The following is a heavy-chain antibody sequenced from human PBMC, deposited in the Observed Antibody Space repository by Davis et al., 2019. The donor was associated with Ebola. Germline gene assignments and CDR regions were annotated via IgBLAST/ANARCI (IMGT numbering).Heavy chain of an antibody. J-gene: IGHJ6*02. V-gene: IGHV3-21*01. CDR3: ARGDFDWLDAGLMYGVDV. CDR1: GFTFSDYS. CDR2: INSASYYI. Sequence: PGGSLRLSCAASGFTFSDYSMKWVRQAPGKGLEWVSSINSASYYIFYADSVRGRFTTSRDNAQNSLYLHMNNLRVEDTAVYYCARGDFDWLDAGLMYGVDVWGQGTTVTVSS. D-gene: IGHD3-9*01.